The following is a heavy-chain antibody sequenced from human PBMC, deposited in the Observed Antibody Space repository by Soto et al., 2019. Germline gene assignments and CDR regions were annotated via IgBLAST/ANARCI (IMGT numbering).Heavy chain of an antibody. CDR3: ARGGRSIAARTYYYYYGMDV. CDR2: INHSGST. CDR1: GGSFSGYY. V-gene: IGHV4-34*01. D-gene: IGHD6-6*01. J-gene: IGHJ6*02. Sequence: SETLSLTCAVYGGSFSGYYWSWIRQPPGKGLEWIGEINHSGSTNYNPSLKSRVTISVDTSKNQFSLKLSSVTAADTAAYYCARGGRSIAARTYYYYYGMDVWGQGATVTVSS.